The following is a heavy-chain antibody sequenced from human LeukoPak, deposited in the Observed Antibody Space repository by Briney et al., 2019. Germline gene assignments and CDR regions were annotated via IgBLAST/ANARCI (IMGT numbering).Heavy chain of an antibody. CDR3: AREGYCSGGSCDNWFDP. CDR1: GGSFSGYY. CDR2: IYHSGST. D-gene: IGHD2-15*01. Sequence: ASETLSLTCAVYGGSFSGYYWSWIRQPPGKGLEWIGYIYHSGSTYYNPSLKSRVTISVDRSKNQFSLNLSSVTAADTAVYYCAREGYCSGGSCDNWFDPWGQGTLVTVSS. V-gene: IGHV4-34*01. J-gene: IGHJ5*02.